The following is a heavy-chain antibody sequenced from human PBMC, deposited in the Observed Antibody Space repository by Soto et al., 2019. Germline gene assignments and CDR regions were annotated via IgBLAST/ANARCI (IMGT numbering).Heavy chain of an antibody. Sequence: ASVKVSCKASGYTFTSYAMHWVRQAPGQGLEWMGWINPSNDNTNYAQKFRGRVTMTTDASTSTAHMELRSLKSDDTAVYYCARDTQQDSNGCYLEWFDPWGQGTLVTVSS. D-gene: IGHD3-22*01. J-gene: IGHJ5*02. V-gene: IGHV1-18*01. CDR2: INPSNDNT. CDR1: GYTFTSYA. CDR3: ARDTQQDSNGCYLEWFDP.